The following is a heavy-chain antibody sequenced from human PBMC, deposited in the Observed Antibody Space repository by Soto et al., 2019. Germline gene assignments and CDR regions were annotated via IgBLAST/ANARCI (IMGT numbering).Heavy chain of an antibody. CDR1: GFTFSNAW. CDR3: TTDTTSDYYDSSINDY. D-gene: IGHD3-22*01. Sequence: GGSLRLSCAASGFTFSNAWMSWVRQAPGKGLEWVGRIKSKTDGGTTDYAAPVKGRFTISRDDSKNTLYLQMNSLKTEDTAVYYCTTDTTSDYYDSSINDYWGQGTLVTVSS. V-gene: IGHV3-15*01. J-gene: IGHJ4*02. CDR2: IKSKTDGGTT.